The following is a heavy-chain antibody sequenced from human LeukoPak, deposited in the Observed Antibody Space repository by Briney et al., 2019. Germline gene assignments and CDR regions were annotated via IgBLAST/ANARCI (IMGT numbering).Heavy chain of an antibody. CDR3: ARRSSIAAAGAYYFDY. CDR2: IYPGDSDT. CDR1: GYSFTSYW. V-gene: IGHV5-51*01. Sequence: GESLKISCKGSGYSFTSYWIGWVRQMPGKGLEWMGIIYPGDSDTRYGPSFQGQVTISADKSISTAYLQWSSLKASDTAMYYCARRSSIAAAGAYYFDYWGQGTLVTVSS. J-gene: IGHJ4*02. D-gene: IGHD6-13*01.